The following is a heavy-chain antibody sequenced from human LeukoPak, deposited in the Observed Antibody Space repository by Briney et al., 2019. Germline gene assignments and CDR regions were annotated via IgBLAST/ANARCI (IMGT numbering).Heavy chain of an antibody. V-gene: IGHV3-23*01. CDR2: ISGSGGST. CDR3: AKDSAPYYYDSSGYSQGY. J-gene: IGHJ4*02. CDR1: GFTFSSYA. D-gene: IGHD3-22*01. Sequence: PGGSLRLSCAASGFTFSSYAMSWVRQAPGKGLEWDSAISGSGGSTYYADSVKGRFTISRDNSKNTLYLQMNSLRAEDTAVYYCAKDSAPYYYDSSGYSQGYWGQGTLVTVSS.